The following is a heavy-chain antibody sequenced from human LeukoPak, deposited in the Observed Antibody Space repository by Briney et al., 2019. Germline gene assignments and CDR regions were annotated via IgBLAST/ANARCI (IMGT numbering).Heavy chain of an antibody. CDR2: ISGSGGTT. Sequence: GGSLRLSCAASGFTFSSSPMSWVRQAPGKGLEWVSAISGSGGTTYYGNSVKGPFTLSRDNSKNTLYLQMSSLRAEDTAVYYCARGGGGYAFDIWGQGTMVTVSS. D-gene: IGHD3-16*01. J-gene: IGHJ3*02. V-gene: IGHV3-23*01. CDR3: ARGGGGYAFDI. CDR1: GFTFSSSP.